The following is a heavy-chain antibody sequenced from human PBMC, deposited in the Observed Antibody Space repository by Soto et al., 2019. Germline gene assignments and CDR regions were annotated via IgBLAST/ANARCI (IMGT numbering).Heavy chain of an antibody. CDR1: GFTFSSYA. CDR3: AGGWDYSSGWFSDY. Sequence: EVQLLESGGGLVQPGGSLRLSCAASGFTFSSYAMSWVRQAPGKGLEWVSAISGSGGSTYYADSVKGRFTISRDNSKNTLYLQMNSLRAEDTAVYYCAGGWDYSSGWFSDYWGQGTLVTVSS. V-gene: IGHV3-23*01. D-gene: IGHD6-19*01. CDR2: ISGSGGST. J-gene: IGHJ4*02.